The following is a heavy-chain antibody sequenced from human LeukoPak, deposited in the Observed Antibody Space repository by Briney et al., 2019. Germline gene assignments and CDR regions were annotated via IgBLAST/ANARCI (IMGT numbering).Heavy chain of an antibody. D-gene: IGHD3-3*01. J-gene: IGHJ6*02. Sequence: SETLSLTCTVSGGSISSYYWSWIRQPPGKGLEWIGYIYYSGSTNYNPSLKSRVTISVDTSKNQFSLKLTSVTPEDTAIYYCARGRFFARYFYYYGMDVRGQGTTVTVSS. CDR3: ARGRFFARYFYYYGMDV. CDR1: GGSISSYY. V-gene: IGHV4-59*12. CDR2: IYYSGST.